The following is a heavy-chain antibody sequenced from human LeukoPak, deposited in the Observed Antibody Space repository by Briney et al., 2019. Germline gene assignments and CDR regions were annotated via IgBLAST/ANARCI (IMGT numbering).Heavy chain of an antibody. D-gene: IGHD6-6*01. CDR1: GGSISSSSYY. CDR3: ARIEYSSSSCDY. CDR2: IYYRGST. Sequence: SETLSLTCTVSGGSISSSSYYWGWIRQPPGKGLEWIGSIYYRGSTYYNPSLKSRVTISVDTSKNQFSLKLSSVTAADKAVYYCARIEYSSSSCDYWGQGTLVTVSS. V-gene: IGHV4-39*01. J-gene: IGHJ4*02.